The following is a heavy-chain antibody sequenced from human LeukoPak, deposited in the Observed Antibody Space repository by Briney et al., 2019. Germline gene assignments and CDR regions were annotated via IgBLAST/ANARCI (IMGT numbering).Heavy chain of an antibody. V-gene: IGHV4-39*01. CDR3: VRQGTNSGYYLLDY. CDR2: IYYSGST. J-gene: IGHJ4*02. CDR1: GGSISNDFYY. Sequence: PSETLSLTCAVYGGSISNDFYYWGWIRQPPGKGLEWIGSIYYSGSTYYNPSLKSRVTMSVDPSKNQFSLKLTSVTVADTATYYCVRQGTNSGYYLLDYWGQGHLVIVSS. D-gene: IGHD3-22*01.